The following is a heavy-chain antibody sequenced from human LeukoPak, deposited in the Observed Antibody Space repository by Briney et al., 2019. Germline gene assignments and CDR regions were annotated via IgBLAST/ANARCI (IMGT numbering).Heavy chain of an antibody. CDR1: GFTFSSYA. Sequence: PGGSLRLSCAASGFTFSSYAMHWVRQAPGKGLEWVALISYDGSNKHYADSVKGRFTISRDNSKNTLYLQMNSLRAEDTAVYYCTSSYYDILDYYGMDVWGQGTTVTVSS. CDR3: TSSYYDILDYYGMDV. CDR2: ISYDGSNK. D-gene: IGHD3-9*01. J-gene: IGHJ6*02. V-gene: IGHV3-30*04.